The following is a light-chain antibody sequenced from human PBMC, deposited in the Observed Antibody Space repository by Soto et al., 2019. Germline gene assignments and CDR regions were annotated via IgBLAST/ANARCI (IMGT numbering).Light chain of an antibody. CDR3: QQYDNLLALT. Sequence: DIQMTQSPSSLSASVGDRVTIACQASQDISKYLNWYQFRPGQAPQLLIYDASNLETGVPSRFRGSGSGTHFSLTITSLQPEAVATYYCQQYDNLLALTFGGGTKVQIK. J-gene: IGKJ4*01. CDR2: DAS. V-gene: IGKV1-33*01. CDR1: QDISKY.